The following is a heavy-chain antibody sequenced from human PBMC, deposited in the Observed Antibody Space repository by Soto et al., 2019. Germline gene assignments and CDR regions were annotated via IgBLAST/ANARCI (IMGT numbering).Heavy chain of an antibody. CDR3: ARGKLVLGSSGAQNWFDP. D-gene: IGHD6-13*01. CDR1: GGSFSGYY. V-gene: IGHV4-34*01. Sequence: SETLSLTCAVYGGSFSGYYWSWIRQPPGKGLEWIGEINHSGSTNYNPSLKSRVTISVDTSKNQFSLKLSSVTAADTAVYYCARGKLVLGSSGAQNWFDPWGQGTLVTVSS. CDR2: INHSGST. J-gene: IGHJ5*02.